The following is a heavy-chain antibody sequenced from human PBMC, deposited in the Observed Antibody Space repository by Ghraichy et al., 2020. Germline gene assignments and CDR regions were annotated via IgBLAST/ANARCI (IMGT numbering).Heavy chain of an antibody. V-gene: IGHV4-34*01. CDR1: GGSFSGYY. Sequence: SETLSLTCAVYGGSFSGYYWSWIRQPPGKGLEWIGEINHSGSTNYNPSLKSRVTISVDTSKNQFSLKLSSVTAADTAVYYCARESGRNYNWNDRRAFDIWGQGTMVTVSS. J-gene: IGHJ3*02. D-gene: IGHD1-1*01. CDR2: INHSGST. CDR3: ARESGRNYNWNDRRAFDI.